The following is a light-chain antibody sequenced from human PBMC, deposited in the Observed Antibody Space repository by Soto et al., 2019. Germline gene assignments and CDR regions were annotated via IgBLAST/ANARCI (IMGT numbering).Light chain of an antibody. J-gene: IGKJ2*01. CDR1: QNIATY. Sequence: DVQMTQSPSSLSASVGDRVTITCRTSQNIATYLNWYQHKPGRAPNLLIYAASTLNSGVTSRFSGSGSGTDFTLTISSLQHEDFATYYFQQSYRMPYTFGQGTRLEIK. V-gene: IGKV1-39*01. CDR3: QQSYRMPYT. CDR2: AAS.